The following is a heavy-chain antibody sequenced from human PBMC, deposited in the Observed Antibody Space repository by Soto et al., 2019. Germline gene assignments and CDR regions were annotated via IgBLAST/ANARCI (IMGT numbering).Heavy chain of an antibody. Sequence: QVQLQQWGAGLLKPSETLSLTCAVYGGSFSGYYWSWIRQPPGKGLEWIGEINHRGSTNYNPSLRPRLTISVDXSXNXXSLKLNSVTAADTAVYYCARGSRVKIPAASGRDYYYHGLDVWGQGTAVTVSS. CDR1: GGSFSGYY. J-gene: IGHJ6*02. CDR3: ARGSRVKIPAASGRDYYYHGLDV. CDR2: INHRGST. V-gene: IGHV4-34*01. D-gene: IGHD6-25*01.